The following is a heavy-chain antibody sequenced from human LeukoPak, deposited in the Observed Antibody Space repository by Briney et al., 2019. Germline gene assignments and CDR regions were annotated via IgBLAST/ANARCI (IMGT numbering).Heavy chain of an antibody. V-gene: IGHV1-2*02. J-gene: IGHJ4*02. CDR3: ARSLITVAGTNPFDY. CDR2: INPNSGGT. Sequence: GASVKVSCKASGYTFTGYYMHWVRQAPGQGLEWMGWINPNSGGTNYAQKFQGRVTMTRDTSISTAYMELSRLRSDDTAVYYCARSLITVAGTNPFDYWGQGTLVTVSS. CDR1: GYTFTGYY. D-gene: IGHD6-19*01.